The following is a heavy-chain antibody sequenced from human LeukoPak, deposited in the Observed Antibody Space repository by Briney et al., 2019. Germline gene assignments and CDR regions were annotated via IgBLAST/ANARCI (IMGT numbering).Heavy chain of an antibody. CDR3: ATNSRRPDQYYMDV. V-gene: IGHV3-30*03. D-gene: IGHD1-14*01. CDR1: GFTFSSYD. Sequence: PGRSLRLSCAASGFTFSSYDMHWVRQAPGKGLECVTLISYDVGNKYYGDSVKGRFTISRDNSKNTLYLQMTSLRVEDTAFYYCATNSRRPDQYYMDVWGKGTTVTVSS. CDR2: ISYDVGNK. J-gene: IGHJ6*03.